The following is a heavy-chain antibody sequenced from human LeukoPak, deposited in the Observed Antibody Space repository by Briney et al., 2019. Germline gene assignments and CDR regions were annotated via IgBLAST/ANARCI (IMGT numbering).Heavy chain of an antibody. Sequence: PGGSLRLSCAASGFTFSSYGLSWVRQAPGKGPEWVSLISGSGGSTHYADFVKGRFTISRDNSKNTLYLQMNSLRAEDTALYYRAKYAVGEVVNGFFDYWGQGTLVTVSS. CDR2: ISGSGGST. D-gene: IGHD3-10*01. V-gene: IGHV3-23*01. J-gene: IGHJ4*02. CDR1: GFTFSSYG. CDR3: AKYAVGEVVNGFFDY.